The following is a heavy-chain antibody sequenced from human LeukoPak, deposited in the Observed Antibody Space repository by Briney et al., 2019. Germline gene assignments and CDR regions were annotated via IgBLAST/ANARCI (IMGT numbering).Heavy chain of an antibody. CDR2: ISSSSSNK. CDR3: ATYDSSLDAFDI. CDR1: GFTFSRYS. D-gene: IGHD3-22*01. Sequence: GGSLRLSCAASGFTFSRYSMNWVRQAPGKGLEWISYISSSSSNKHYADSVKGRSTISRDNAKNSLYLQMNNLRAEDTAVYYCATYDSSLDAFDIWGQGTMVTVSS. V-gene: IGHV3-48*04. J-gene: IGHJ3*02.